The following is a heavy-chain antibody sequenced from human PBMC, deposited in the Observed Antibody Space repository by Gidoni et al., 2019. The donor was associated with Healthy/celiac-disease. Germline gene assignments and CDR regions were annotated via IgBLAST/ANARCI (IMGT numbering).Heavy chain of an antibody. V-gene: IGHV4-34*01. Sequence: QVQLQQWGAGLLKPSEPLSLTCAVYGGSFSGYYWSGIRQPPGKGLEWIGEINHSGSTNYNPSLKSRVTISVDTSKNQFSLKLSSVTAADTAVYYCARGRVRSTAARYYYYYGMDVWGQGTTVTVSS. CDR2: INHSGST. CDR1: GGSFSGYY. D-gene: IGHD2-2*01. J-gene: IGHJ6*02. CDR3: ARGRVRSTAARYYYYYGMDV.